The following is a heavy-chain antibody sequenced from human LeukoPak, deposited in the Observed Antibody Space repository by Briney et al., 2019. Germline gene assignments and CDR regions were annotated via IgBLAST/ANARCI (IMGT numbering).Heavy chain of an antibody. CDR1: GFTFSSYW. CDR3: ARVTVSSSEVIFDY. J-gene: IGHJ4*02. D-gene: IGHD2-21*01. CDR2: INSDGNTI. Sequence: GGSLRLSCAASGFTFSSYWMHWVRQAPGKGLVWVSRINSDGNTITYADSVKGRFTISRDNAKDTLYLQMNSLRAEDTAVYYCARVTVSSSEVIFDYWGQGSLVTVFS. V-gene: IGHV3-74*01.